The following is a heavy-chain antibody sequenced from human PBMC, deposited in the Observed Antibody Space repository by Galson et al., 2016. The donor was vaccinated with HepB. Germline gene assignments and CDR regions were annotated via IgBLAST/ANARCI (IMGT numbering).Heavy chain of an antibody. D-gene: IGHD2-2*01. V-gene: IGHV1-18*04. CDR3: ASCTTSWCLSCGLDV. CDR1: GFRLTSYG. Sequence: SVKVSCKASGFRLTSYGITWVRQAPGQGLEWMGWISAYNGNTNYAQNFQGRVTMTTDTSTSTAYMELRSLKSDDTAMYYCASCTTSWCLSCGLDVWGQGTAVSVSS. J-gene: IGHJ6*02. CDR2: ISAYNGNT.